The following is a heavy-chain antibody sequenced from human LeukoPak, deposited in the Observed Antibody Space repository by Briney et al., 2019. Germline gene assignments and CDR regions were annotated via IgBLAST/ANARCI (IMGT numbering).Heavy chain of an antibody. CDR1: GYTFTGYY. V-gene: IGHV1-2*02. D-gene: IGHD2-21*02. J-gene: IGHJ4*02. CDR3: ARSGLSEITERIVVVTGLDY. CDR2: INPNSGGT. Sequence: GASVKVSCKASGYTFTGYYMHWVRQAPGQGLEWMGWINPNSGGTNYAQEFQGRVTMTRDTSISTAYMELSRLRSDDTAVYYCARSGLSEITERIVVVTGLDYWGQGTLVTVSS.